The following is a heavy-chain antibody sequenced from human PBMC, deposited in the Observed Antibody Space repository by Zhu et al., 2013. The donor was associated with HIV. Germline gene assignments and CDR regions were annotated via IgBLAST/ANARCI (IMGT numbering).Heavy chain of an antibody. CDR3: ARGGYYDYVWGSYRYTKHGDYYGMDV. CDR2: MNPNSGNT. J-gene: IGHJ6*02. Sequence: QVQLVQSGAEVKKPGSSVKVSCKASGGTFSSYAISWVRQAPGQGLEWMGWMNPNSGNTGYAQKFQGRVTMTRNTSISTAYMELSSLRSEDTAVYYCARGGYYDYVWGSYRYTKHGDYYGMDVWGQGTTVTVSS. D-gene: IGHD3-16*02. V-gene: IGHV1-8*02. CDR1: GGTFSSYA.